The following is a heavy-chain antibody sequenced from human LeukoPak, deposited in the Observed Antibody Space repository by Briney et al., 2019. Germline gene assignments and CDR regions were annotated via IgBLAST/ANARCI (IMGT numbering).Heavy chain of an antibody. J-gene: IGHJ3*02. CDR1: GYTFTGYY. V-gene: IGHV1-2*02. CDR2: INPNSGGT. D-gene: IGHD5-24*01. CDR3: ARGGIVRDGYNCFSGAFDI. Sequence: GASVKVSCKASGYTFTGYYMHWVRQAPGQGLEWMGWINPNSGGTNYAQKFQGRVTMTRDTSISTAYMELSRLRSDDTAVYYCARGGIVRDGYNCFSGAFDIWGQGTMVTVSS.